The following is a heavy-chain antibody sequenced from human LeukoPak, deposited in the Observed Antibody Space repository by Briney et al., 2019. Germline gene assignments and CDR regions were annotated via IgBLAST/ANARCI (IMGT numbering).Heavy chain of an antibody. Sequence: PSETLSLTCAVSGGSISSGGYSWSWIRQPPGKGLEWIGEINHSGSTNYNPSLKSRVTISVDTSKNQFSPKLSSVTAADTAVYXXXXXXXXXXXSSTSYPRRVRFVDVWGQGTTVTVSS. CDR1: GGSISSGGYS. V-gene: IGHV4-30-2*01. J-gene: IGHJ6*02. CDR3: XXXXXXXXXSSTSYPRRVRFVDV. CDR2: INHSGST. D-gene: IGHD2-2*01.